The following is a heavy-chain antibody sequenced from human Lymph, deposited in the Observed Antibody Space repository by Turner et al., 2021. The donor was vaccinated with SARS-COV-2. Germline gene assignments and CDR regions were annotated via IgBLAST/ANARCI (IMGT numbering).Heavy chain of an antibody. J-gene: IGHJ4*02. D-gene: IGHD3-16*01. CDR3: AKSPLGEDYFDY. CDR2: NSGRGCKT. Sequence: EVQLLESGGDLVQPGGSLRLSCAASGFTFSNYAMSWVRQAPGKGVEWVSDNSGRGCKTILRDPLEGPFTIPRDNSKNTLFLQMNSLRGDDTAIYYCAKSPLGEDYFDYWGQGTLVTVSS. CDR1: GFTFSNYA. V-gene: IGHV3-23*01.